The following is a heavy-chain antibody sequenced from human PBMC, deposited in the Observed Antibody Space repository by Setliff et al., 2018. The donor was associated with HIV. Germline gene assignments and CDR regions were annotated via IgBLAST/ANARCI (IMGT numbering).Heavy chain of an antibody. CDR3: ARHAPRNHDLAGVFYPYYMDV. V-gene: IGHV4-4*08. D-gene: IGHD1-1*01. J-gene: IGHJ6*03. CDR2: IYTSGRT. Sequence: PSETLSLTCTVSGASISSYYWSWIRQPPGKGLEWIGYIYTSGRTNYNPSLKSRVTISVDTSKKQFSLKLSSVTAAETAVYDCARHAPRNHDLAGVFYPYYMDVWGKGTTVTVSS. CDR1: GASISSYY.